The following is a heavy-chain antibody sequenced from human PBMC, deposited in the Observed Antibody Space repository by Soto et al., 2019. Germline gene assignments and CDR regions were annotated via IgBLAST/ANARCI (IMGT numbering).Heavy chain of an antibody. CDR2: IIPIFGTA. D-gene: IGHD3-22*01. J-gene: IGHJ5*02. Sequence: SVKVSCKASGGTFSSYAISWVRQAPGQGLEWMGGIIPIFGTANYAQKFQGRVTITADESTSTAYMELSSLRSEDTAVYYCARAHYDSSGFYYFSGLKWNWFYPWGKGSLVTVSS. CDR1: GGTFSSYA. CDR3: ARAHYDSSGFYYFSGLKWNWFYP. V-gene: IGHV1-69*13.